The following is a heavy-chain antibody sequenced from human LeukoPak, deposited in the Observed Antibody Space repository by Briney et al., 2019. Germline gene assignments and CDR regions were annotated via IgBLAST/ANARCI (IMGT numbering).Heavy chain of an antibody. J-gene: IGHJ4*02. V-gene: IGHV3-7*01. CDR1: GFTLGDYW. CDR2: IRQDGSAK. CDR3: ARELWWNKEDTWPGYFDC. D-gene: IGHD1/OR15-1a*01. Sequence: TGGSLRLSCAASGFTLGDYWMGWVRQAPGKGLEWVADIRQDGSAKYYVDSVKGRFTISRDNAENSLFLQMHSLRVEDTALYYCARELWWNKEDTWPGYFDCGGQGTLVTVTS.